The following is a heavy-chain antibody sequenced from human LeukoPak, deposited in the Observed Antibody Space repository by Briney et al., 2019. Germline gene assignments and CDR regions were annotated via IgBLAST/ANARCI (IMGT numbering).Heavy chain of an antibody. CDR3: AEVHKESSAWSH. Sequence: EGSLRLSCGASGFTLSSSCMSWVRQAPGKGLEWVANIKQDGSEKYYVDSVKGRFTISRDNAKNSLYLQMNSLRAEDTAIYYCAEVHKESSAWSHWGQGTLVTVSS. J-gene: IGHJ4*02. CDR1: GFTLSSSC. CDR2: IKQDGSEK. D-gene: IGHD6-13*01. V-gene: IGHV3-7*01.